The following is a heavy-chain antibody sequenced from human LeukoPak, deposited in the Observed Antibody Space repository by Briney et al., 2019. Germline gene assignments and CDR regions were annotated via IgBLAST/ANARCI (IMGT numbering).Heavy chain of an antibody. J-gene: IGHJ4*02. D-gene: IGHD1-26*01. CDR1: GFTFSNYW. Sequence: GGSLRLSCAASGFTFSNYWMTWVRQAPGKGLEWVANINEDGSEKYYVDSVEGRFNISRDNAENSMYLQMNRLRAEDTAVYYCARGGQYHYWGQGTLVTVSS. CDR2: INEDGSEK. V-gene: IGHV3-7*01. CDR3: ARGGQYHY.